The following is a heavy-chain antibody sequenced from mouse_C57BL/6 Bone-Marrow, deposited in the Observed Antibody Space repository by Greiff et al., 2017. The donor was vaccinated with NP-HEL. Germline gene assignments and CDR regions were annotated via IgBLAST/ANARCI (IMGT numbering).Heavy chain of an antibody. CDR1: GYTFTDYY. J-gene: IGHJ1*03. D-gene: IGHD2-10*01. CDR2: INPNNGGT. CDR3: AIAYRWYFDV. V-gene: IGHV1-26*01. Sequence: EVQLQQSGPELVKPGASVKISCKASGYTFTDYYMNWVKQSHGKSLEWIGDINPNNGGTSYNQKFKGKATLTVDKSSSTAYMELRSLTSEDSAVYYCAIAYRWYFDVWGTGTTVTVSS.